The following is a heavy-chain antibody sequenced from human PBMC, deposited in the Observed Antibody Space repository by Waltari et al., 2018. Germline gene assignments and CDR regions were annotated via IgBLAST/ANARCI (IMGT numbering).Heavy chain of an antibody. CDR3: ARDFRGGQLLKYNWFDP. V-gene: IGHV4-59*01. J-gene: IGHJ5*02. D-gene: IGHD2-2*01. CDR1: GGSISSYY. CDR2: IYYSGST. Sequence: QVQLQESGTGLVKPSETLSLTCTVAGGSISSYYWSWIRQPPGKGLEWIGYIYYSGSTNYNPSLKSRVTISVDTSKNQFSLKLSSVTAADTAVYYCARDFRGGQLLKYNWFDPWGQGTLVTVSS.